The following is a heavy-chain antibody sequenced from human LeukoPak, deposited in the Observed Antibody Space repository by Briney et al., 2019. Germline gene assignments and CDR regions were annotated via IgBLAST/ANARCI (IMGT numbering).Heavy chain of an antibody. J-gene: IGHJ4*02. V-gene: IGHV4-38-2*01. Sequence: SETLSLTCVVSGSSIRSRYYWGWIRQPPGGGLEWIGIISDRGSTYYNSSLRSRVNISVDMSKNQFSLTLRSVTAADTAVYYCASQRGYFDYWGQGTLVTVSS. CDR3: ASQRGYFDY. CDR2: ISDRGST. D-gene: IGHD6-25*01. CDR1: GSSIRSRYY.